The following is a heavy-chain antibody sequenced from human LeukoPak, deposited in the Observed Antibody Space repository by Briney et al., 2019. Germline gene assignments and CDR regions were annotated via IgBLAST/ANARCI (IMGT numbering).Heavy chain of an antibody. V-gene: IGHV1-69*04. CDR2: IIPILGIA. Sequence: SVKVSCKASGGTFSSYAISWVRQAPGQGLEWMGRIIPILGIANYAQKFQGRVTITADKSTSTAYMELSSLRSEDTAVYYCARDLRDGYPSYYFDYWGQGTLVTVSS. D-gene: IGHD5-12*01. CDR3: ARDLRDGYPSYYFDY. CDR1: GGTFSSYA. J-gene: IGHJ4*02.